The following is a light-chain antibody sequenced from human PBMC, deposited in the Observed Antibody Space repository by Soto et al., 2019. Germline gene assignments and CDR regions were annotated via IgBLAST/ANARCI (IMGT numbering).Light chain of an antibody. V-gene: IGKV3-20*01. CDR2: GAS. J-gene: IGKJ2*01. CDR1: QSVSSSY. Sequence: EIVLTQSPGTLSLSPGERATLSCRASQSVSSSYLAWYQQKPGQAPRLVIYGASNRATGIPDRFSGSGSGTDFTLTISRLELEDFAVYYCQQYGSSPPYTFGQGTKLEIK. CDR3: QQYGSSPPYT.